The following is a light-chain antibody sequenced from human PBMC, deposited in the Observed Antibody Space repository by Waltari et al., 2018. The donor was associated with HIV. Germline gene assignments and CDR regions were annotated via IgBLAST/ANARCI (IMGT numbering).Light chain of an antibody. V-gene: IGLV2-14*01. CDR1: SSDGGAYKF. Sequence: QSALTQPASASGSPGQSITISCTGTSSDGGAYKFVSWYQQPPGKAPKLIIYEVSNRPSGVSNRFSASKSGNTASLTISGLQAEDEADYYCTSYTTSITYVFGTGTKVTVL. CDR2: EVS. CDR3: TSYTTSITYV. J-gene: IGLJ1*01.